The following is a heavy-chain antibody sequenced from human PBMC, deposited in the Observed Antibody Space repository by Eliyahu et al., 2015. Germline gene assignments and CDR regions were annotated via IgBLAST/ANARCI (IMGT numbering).Heavy chain of an antibody. J-gene: IGHJ6*03. CDR3: ARAQVGRDIVVVPDEIKNYYYYYMDV. CDR2: IIPILGIA. CDR1: GGTFSSYT. V-gene: IGHV1-69*02. Sequence: EVKKPGSSVKVSCKASGGTFSSYTISWVRQAPGQGLEWMGRIIPILGIANYAQKFQGRVTITADKSTSTAYMELSSLRSEDTAVYYCARAQVGRDIVVVPDEIKNYYYYYMDVWGKGTTVTVSS. D-gene: IGHD2-2*01.